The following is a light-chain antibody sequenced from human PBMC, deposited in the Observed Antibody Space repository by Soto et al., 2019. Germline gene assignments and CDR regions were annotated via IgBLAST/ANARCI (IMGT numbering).Light chain of an antibody. Sequence: QSVLTQPPSVSAAPGQKVTISCSGSSSNIGNNYVSWYQQLPGTAPKLLISDNNKRPSGIPDRFSGSKSGTSATLGITGLQTGDEADYYCGTWDSSLNAYVFGTGTKLTVL. J-gene: IGLJ1*01. CDR3: GTWDSSLNAYV. CDR1: SSNIGNNY. CDR2: DNN. V-gene: IGLV1-51*01.